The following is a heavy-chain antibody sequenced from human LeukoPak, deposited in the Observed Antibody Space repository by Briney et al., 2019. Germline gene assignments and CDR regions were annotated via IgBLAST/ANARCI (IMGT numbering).Heavy chain of an antibody. V-gene: IGHV4-39*01. CDR2: IYYSGST. CDR1: GGSISSSSYY. Sequence: SETLSLTCTVSGGSISSSSYYWGWIRQPPGKGLEWIGSIYYSGSTYYNPSLKSRVTISVDTSKNQFSLKLSSVTAADTAVYYCARLGGGYSSSWYEFDYWGQGTLVTVSS. D-gene: IGHD6-13*01. J-gene: IGHJ4*02. CDR3: ARLGGGYSSSWYEFDY.